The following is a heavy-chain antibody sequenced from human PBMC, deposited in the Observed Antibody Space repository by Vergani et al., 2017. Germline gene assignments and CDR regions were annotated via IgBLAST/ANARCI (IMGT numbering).Heavy chain of an antibody. D-gene: IGHD2-2*01. CDR2: ISSSSSNI. CDR3: AKDVIPADPGAFDI. CDR1: GFTFSSYS. Sequence: EVQLVESGGGLVKPGGSLRLSCAASGFTFSSYSMNWVRQAPGKGLEWVSCISSSSSNIYYADSVEGRFTISRDDAMNSLYLQMNNLRVEDTAVYYCAKDVIPADPGAFDIWGQGTMVTVSP. V-gene: IGHV3-21*01. J-gene: IGHJ3*02.